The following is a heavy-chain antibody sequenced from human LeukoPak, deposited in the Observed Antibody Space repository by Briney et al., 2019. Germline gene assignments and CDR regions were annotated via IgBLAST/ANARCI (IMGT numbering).Heavy chain of an antibody. CDR1: GFTFSSYS. CDR2: TSSSSSYI. D-gene: IGHD3-3*01. CDR3: ALYDFWSGHYYYYYYGMDV. Sequence: GGSLRLSCAASGFTFSSYSMNWVRQAPGKGLEWVSSTSSSSSYIYYADSVKGRFTISRDNAKNSLYLQTNSLRAEDTAVYYCALYDFWSGHYYYYYYGMDVWGQGTTVTVSS. J-gene: IGHJ6*02. V-gene: IGHV3-21*01.